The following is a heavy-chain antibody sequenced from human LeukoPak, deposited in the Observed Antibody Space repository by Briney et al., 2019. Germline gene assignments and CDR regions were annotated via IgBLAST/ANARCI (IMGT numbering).Heavy chain of an antibody. D-gene: IGHD1-26*01. J-gene: IGHJ4*02. CDR3: ARLSRSSYGKYYFDS. V-gene: IGHV3-21*01. CDR2: LTGGSDYV. Sequence: GGSLRLSCAASGVTFSSYAMEWVRQAPGKGLEWLSSLTGGSDYVYYADSVKGRFTISRDNAKSSLYLQMNSLRAEDTAVYYCARLSRSSYGKYYFDSWGQGTLVTVSS. CDR1: GVTFSSYA.